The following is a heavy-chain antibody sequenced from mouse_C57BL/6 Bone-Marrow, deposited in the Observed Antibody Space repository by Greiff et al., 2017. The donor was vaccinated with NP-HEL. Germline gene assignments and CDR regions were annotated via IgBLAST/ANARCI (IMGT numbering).Heavy chain of an antibody. D-gene: IGHD2-12*01. Sequence: QVQLQQPGAELVTPGASVTLSCKASGYTFTSYWMHWVQQPPGQGLEWIGMLHPNSGSTNYNEKFKSKATLTVDKSSSTADRQLSSLTAEDSAVYYCLRRDFDYWGQGTTLTVSS. CDR2: LHPNSGST. CDR1: GYTFTSYW. CDR3: LRRDFDY. V-gene: IGHV1-64*01. J-gene: IGHJ2*01.